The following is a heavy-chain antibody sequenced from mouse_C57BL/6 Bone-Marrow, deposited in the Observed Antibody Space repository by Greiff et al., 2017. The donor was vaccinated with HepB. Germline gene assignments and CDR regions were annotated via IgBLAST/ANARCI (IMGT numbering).Heavy chain of an antibody. V-gene: IGHV5-4*01. CDR1: GFTFSSYA. J-gene: IGHJ3*01. Sequence: EVMLVESGGGLVKPGGSLKLSCAASGFTFSSYAMSWVRQTPEKRLEWVATISDGGSYTYYPDNVKGRFTISRDNAKNNLYLQMSHLKSEDTAMYYCARELHYSNYGFAYWGQGTLVTVSA. CDR2: ISDGGSYT. D-gene: IGHD2-5*01. CDR3: ARELHYSNYGFAY.